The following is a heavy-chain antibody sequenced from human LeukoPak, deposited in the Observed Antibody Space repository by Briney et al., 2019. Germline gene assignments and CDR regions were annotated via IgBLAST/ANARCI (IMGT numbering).Heavy chain of an antibody. V-gene: IGHV3-74*01. J-gene: IGHJ6*04. Sequence: GGSLRLSREASGFTFCRYWVHWVAQAPGKGLVWVSRINSDGSSTNYADPVNGRFTISRDNAKNTLYLQMNSLRAEDTAVYDCARERGGSVWYGTRGMDVWGKGTTVTVSS. CDR2: INSDGSST. CDR1: GFTFCRYW. D-gene: IGHD6-19*01. CDR3: ARERGGSVWYGTRGMDV.